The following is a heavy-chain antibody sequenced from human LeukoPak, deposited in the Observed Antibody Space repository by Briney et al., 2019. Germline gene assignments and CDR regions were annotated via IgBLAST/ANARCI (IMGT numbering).Heavy chain of an antibody. CDR1: GGSISSYY. D-gene: IGHD3-22*01. CDR2: IYYSGST. Sequence: SETLSLTCTVSGGSISSYYWSWIRQPPGKGLEWIGYIYYSGSTNYNPSLKSRVTISVDTSKNQFSLKLSSVTAADTAVYYCARDPYYYDSSGYYPWYFDLWGRGTLVTVSS. V-gene: IGHV4-59*01. CDR3: ARDPYYYDSSGYYPWYFDL. J-gene: IGHJ2*01.